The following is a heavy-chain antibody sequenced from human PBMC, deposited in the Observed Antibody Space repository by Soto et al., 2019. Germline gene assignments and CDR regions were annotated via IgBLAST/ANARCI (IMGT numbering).Heavy chain of an antibody. J-gene: IGHJ5*02. CDR3: ARDSVGTGWFDP. CDR1: GGSFSSHY. CDR2: INASGRP. D-gene: IGHD3-10*01. Sequence: QVQLQESGPGLVKPSETLSLTCSVYGGSFSSHYCSWIRQPPGKGLEWIGEINASGRPTYNPSLTSRITISVDTSKNQFSLNFTSVTAADTAVYYCARDSVGTGWFDPWGQGTLVTVSS. V-gene: IGHV4-34*10.